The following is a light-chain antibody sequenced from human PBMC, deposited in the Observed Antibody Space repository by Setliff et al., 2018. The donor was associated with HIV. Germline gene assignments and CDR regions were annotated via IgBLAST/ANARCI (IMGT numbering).Light chain of an antibody. CDR3: SSYSTSSTPSVV. CDR1: SGDVGGYNY. J-gene: IGLJ2*01. Sequence: SALTQPASVSGSPGQSITISCTGTSGDVGGYNYVSWYQHHPGKAPKLMIYEVSNRPSGVSNRFSGSKSGNTASLTISGLQAEDEADYYCSSYSTSSTPSVVFGGGTKVTVL. V-gene: IGLV2-14*01. CDR2: EVS.